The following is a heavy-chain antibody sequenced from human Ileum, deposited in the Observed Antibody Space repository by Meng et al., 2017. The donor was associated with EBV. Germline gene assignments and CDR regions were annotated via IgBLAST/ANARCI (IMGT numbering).Heavy chain of an antibody. Sequence: QVQVVRPGAEVQHPGAFVKVSCKTSGYTFSDHYMYWVRQVPGQGLEWMGRINPNGGGTLYAQKFRGRVTMTRDMSNSTVFMELSRLRSDDTGIYYCARDSEKLLGWFDPWGQGTLVTVSS. CDR3: ARDSEKLLGWFDP. CDR2: INPNGGGT. D-gene: IGHD6-19*01. CDR1: GYTFSDHY. V-gene: IGHV1-2*05. J-gene: IGHJ5*02.